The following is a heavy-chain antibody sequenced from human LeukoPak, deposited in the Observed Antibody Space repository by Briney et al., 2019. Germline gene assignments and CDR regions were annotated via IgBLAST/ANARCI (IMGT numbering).Heavy chain of an antibody. Sequence: GGSLRLSCAASGFTFSSFGTHWVRQAPGKGLEWVAFIRYDGSTENYADSVKGRFTISRDNSKNTLYLQMNSLRLEDTAVYFCAKEGPIAASGYYFDHWGQGALVTVSA. J-gene: IGHJ4*02. CDR2: IRYDGSTE. D-gene: IGHD6-13*01. CDR3: AKEGPIAASGYYFDH. V-gene: IGHV3-30*02. CDR1: GFTFSSFG.